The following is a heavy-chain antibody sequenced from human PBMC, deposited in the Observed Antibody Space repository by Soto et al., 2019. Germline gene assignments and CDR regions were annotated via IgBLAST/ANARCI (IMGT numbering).Heavy chain of an antibody. Sequence: EGQLVESGGGLVQPGGSLKLSCAASGFTFGGSAMHWVRQASGKGLEWVGHIRSKTNSYATAYAESVKGRFTISRDDSMNTAYLQMNSLKTEATAVYFCTRQTDAVQWLVVPTDYNFDYWGQGTLVTGSS. J-gene: IGHJ4*02. CDR3: TRQTDAVQWLVVPTDYNFDY. D-gene: IGHD6-19*01. V-gene: IGHV3-73*02. CDR2: IRSKTNSYAT. CDR1: GFTFGGSA.